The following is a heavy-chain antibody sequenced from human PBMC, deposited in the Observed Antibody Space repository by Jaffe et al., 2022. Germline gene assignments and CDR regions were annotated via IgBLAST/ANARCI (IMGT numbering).Heavy chain of an antibody. Sequence: EVQLVESGGDLVQPGGSLTLSCAASGFTFNNYWMSWVRQAPGKGLEWVANIKQDGSDRSYVDSVKGRFTISRDNAQNSLSLHMNSLRADDTAVYYCARDCRDSTYAVFDSWGQGTPVTVSS. CDR3: ARDCRDSTYAVFDS. CDR1: GFTFNNYW. V-gene: IGHV3-7*01. D-gene: IGHD4-4*01. J-gene: IGHJ4*02. CDR2: IKQDGSDR.